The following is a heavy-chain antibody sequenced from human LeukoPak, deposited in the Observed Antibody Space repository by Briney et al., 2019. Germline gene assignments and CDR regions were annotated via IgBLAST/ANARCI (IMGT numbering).Heavy chain of an antibody. CDR1: GGSVSSGSYY. CDR2: IYYSGST. CDR3: ARGPTDCNSTSCYPYYYYGMDV. V-gene: IGHV4-61*01. J-gene: IGHJ6*02. D-gene: IGHD2-2*01. Sequence: KSSETLSLTCTVSGGSVSSGSYYWSWIRQPPGKGLEWIGYIYYSGSTNYNPSLKSRVAISVDTSKNQFSLKLSSVTAADTAVYYCARGPTDCNSTSCYPYYYYGMDVWGQGTTVTVSS.